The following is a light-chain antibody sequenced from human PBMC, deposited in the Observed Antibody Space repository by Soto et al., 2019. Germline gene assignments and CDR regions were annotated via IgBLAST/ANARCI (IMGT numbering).Light chain of an antibody. V-gene: IGLV2-14*01. J-gene: IGLJ1*01. CDR1: NSDIGGYDI. Sequence: QSALTQPASVSGSPGQSITLSCTGTNSDIGGYDIVSWYQQHPGKAPKLMIYDVSIRPSGVSHRFSGSKSANTASLTISGLQPEDEADYYCTSYATGGTHVFGTGTQLTVL. CDR2: DVS. CDR3: TSYATGGTHV.